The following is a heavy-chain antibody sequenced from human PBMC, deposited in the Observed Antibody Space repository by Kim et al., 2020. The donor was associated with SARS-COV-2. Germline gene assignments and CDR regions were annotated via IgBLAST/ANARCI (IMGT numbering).Heavy chain of an antibody. CDR2: IYTSGST. V-gene: IGHV4-4*07. Sequence: SETLSLTCTVSGGSISSYYWSWIRQPAGKGLEWIGRIYTSGSTNYNPSLKSRVTMSVDTSKNQFSLKLSSVTAADTAVYYCARSRTYYDFWSGYPDVPFDIWGQGTMVTVSS. J-gene: IGHJ3*02. CDR3: ARSRTYYDFWSGYPDVPFDI. D-gene: IGHD3-3*01. CDR1: GGSISSYY.